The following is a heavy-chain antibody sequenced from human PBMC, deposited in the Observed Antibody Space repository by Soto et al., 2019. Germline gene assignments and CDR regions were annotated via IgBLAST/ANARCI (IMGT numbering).Heavy chain of an antibody. CDR2: ISAYNGNT. D-gene: IGHD6-13*01. CDR3: ARAPLSSSWYEYFQP. Sequence: ASVKVSCKASGYTFTSYGISWVRQAPGQGLEWMGWISAYNGNTNYAQKLQGRVTMTTDTSTSTAYMELRSLRSDDTAVYYCARAPLSSSWYEYFQPWGQGTLVTVSS. CDR1: GYTFTSYG. V-gene: IGHV1-18*01. J-gene: IGHJ1*01.